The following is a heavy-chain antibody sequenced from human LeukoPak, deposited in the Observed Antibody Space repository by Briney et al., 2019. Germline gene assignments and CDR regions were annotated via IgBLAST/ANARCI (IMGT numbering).Heavy chain of an antibody. V-gene: IGHV1-2*02. J-gene: IGHJ5*02. CDR2: INPYSGAS. CDR3: ATASVTRMRDP. Sequence: ASVKVSCKASGYDFSDLYFHWVRQAPGQGLEWMGWINPYSGASFYAQKFQGRVTMETSSSPVYMELSRLRSDDTAVYFCATASVTRMRDPWGQGTLVTVSS. CDR1: GYDFSDLY.